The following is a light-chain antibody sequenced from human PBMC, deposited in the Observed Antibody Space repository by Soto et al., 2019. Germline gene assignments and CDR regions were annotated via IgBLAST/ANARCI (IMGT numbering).Light chain of an antibody. Sequence: QSALAQPPSASGSPGQSVTISCTGTSRDVGDYNYVAWYQQHPGKAPKLMIYDVSKRPSGVPDRFSGSKAGNTASLTVFGLQAEDEADYYCSSYAGSDVLVFGTGTKVTVL. CDR2: DVS. CDR1: SRDVGDYNY. J-gene: IGLJ1*01. CDR3: SSYAGSDVLV. V-gene: IGLV2-8*01.